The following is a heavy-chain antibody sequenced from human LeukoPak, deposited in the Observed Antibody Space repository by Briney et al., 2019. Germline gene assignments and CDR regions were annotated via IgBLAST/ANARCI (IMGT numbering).Heavy chain of an antibody. CDR2: ISYDGSNK. CDR3: AKDGGKDDEYYDYGMDV. CDR1: GFTFSSYG. J-gene: IGHJ6*02. V-gene: IGHV3-30*18. Sequence: GRSLRLSCAASGFTFSSYGMHWVRQAPGKGLEWVAVISYDGSNKYYADSVKGRFTISRDNSKNTLYLQMNSLRAEDTAVYYCAKDGGKDDEYYDYGMDVWGQGTTVTVSS. D-gene: IGHD3-3*01.